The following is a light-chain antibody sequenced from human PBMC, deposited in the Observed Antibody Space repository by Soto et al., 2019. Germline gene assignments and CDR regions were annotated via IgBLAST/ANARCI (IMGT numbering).Light chain of an antibody. V-gene: IGKV3-11*01. Sequence: EIVMTQSAATVSVSPGERATLSCRASQNILSNLAWYQQKPGQAPRLLIYDASNRATGIPARFSGSGSGTDFTLTISSLEPEDFAVYYCQQRSNWITFGQGTRLEIK. CDR1: QNILSN. J-gene: IGKJ5*01. CDR3: QQRSNWIT. CDR2: DAS.